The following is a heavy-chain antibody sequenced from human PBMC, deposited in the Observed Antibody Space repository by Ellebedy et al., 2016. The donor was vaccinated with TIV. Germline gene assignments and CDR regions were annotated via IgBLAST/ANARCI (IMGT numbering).Heavy chain of an antibody. D-gene: IGHD3-3*01. CDR3: TRDSSPSYGSGRYFDAFDI. CDR2: IRRDGSQI. V-gene: IGHV3-7*01. J-gene: IGHJ3*02. CDR1: GFTFSRDW. Sequence: GGSLRLXCAASGFTFSRDWMTWVRQAPGKGLEWVANIRRDGSQIHYVDSVEGRFTISRDNAENSLYLQMNSLRVEDTAVYYCTRDSSPSYGSGRYFDAFDIWGRGTLVIVSP.